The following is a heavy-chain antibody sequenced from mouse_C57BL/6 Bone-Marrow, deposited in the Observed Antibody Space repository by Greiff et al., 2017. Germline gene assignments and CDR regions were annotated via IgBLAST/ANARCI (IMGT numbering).Heavy chain of an antibody. Sequence: EVKVVESGGGLVQSGRSLRLSCATSGFTFSDFYMEWVRQAPGKGLEWIAASRNKANDYTTEYSASVKGRFIVSRDTSQSILYLQMNALRAEDTAIYYCARDAYGNEGFAYWGQGTLVTVSA. CDR3: ARDAYGNEGFAY. CDR1: GFTFSDFY. D-gene: IGHD2-1*01. V-gene: IGHV7-1*01. J-gene: IGHJ3*01. CDR2: SRNKANDYTT.